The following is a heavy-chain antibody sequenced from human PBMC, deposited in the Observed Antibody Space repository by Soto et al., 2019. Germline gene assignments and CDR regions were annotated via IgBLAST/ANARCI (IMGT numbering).Heavy chain of an antibody. CDR1: GGSVSSYH. D-gene: IGHD2-2*01. V-gene: IGHV4-4*09. CDR3: ASSSIVVVPAATRHYYYYMDV. J-gene: IGHJ6*03. CDR2: IYNSGST. Sequence: SETLSLTCTVCGGSVSSYHWSWIRQPPGKGLEWIGYIYNSGSTNYNPSLKSRVTIPVDTSKNQFSLKLSSVTAADTAVYYCASSSIVVVPAATRHYYYYMDVWGKGTTVTVSS.